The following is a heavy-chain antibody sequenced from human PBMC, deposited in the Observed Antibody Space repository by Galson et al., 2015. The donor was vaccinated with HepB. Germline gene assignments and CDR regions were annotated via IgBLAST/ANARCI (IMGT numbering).Heavy chain of an antibody. CDR2: ISPSNGNT. Sequence: SVKVSCKASGYTFINYDISWVRQAPGQGLEWMGWISPSNGNTNYAQKLQGRVTMTTDTSTSTVYMELRSLRSDDTAMYYCARDTVQIGITGSTTFDYWGQGTMVTVSS. V-gene: IGHV1-18*01. D-gene: IGHD1-7*01. CDR1: GYTFINYD. J-gene: IGHJ4*02. CDR3: ARDTVQIGITGSTTFDY.